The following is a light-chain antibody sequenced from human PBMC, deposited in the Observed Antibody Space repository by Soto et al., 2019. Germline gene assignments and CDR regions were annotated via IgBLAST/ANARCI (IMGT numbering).Light chain of an antibody. CDR3: SSYAGSVDV. CDR2: DVS. CDR1: SSDVGAYNY. Sequence: QSALTQPPSASGSPGQSVSISCTGTSSDVGAYNYVSWYQQHPGKAPKLMIYDVSKRPSGVPDRFSGSKSGNTASLTVSGLQAEDEADYYCSSYAGSVDVFGTGTKLTVL. J-gene: IGLJ1*01. V-gene: IGLV2-8*01.